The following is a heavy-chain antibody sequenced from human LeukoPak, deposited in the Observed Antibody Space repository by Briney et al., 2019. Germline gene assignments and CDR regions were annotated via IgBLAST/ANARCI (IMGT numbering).Heavy chain of an antibody. CDR3: GRSPAPSSGYYQPDY. CDR1: GYSFTNYW. Sequence: GESLKISCQGSGYSFTNYWIGWVRQMPGKGLEWMGVIYPGDSDTRYSPSFQGQVTISADKSISTAYLQWSSRKASDTAMYYCGRSPAPSSGYYQPDYWGQGTLVTVSS. D-gene: IGHD3-22*01. V-gene: IGHV5-51*01. CDR2: IYPGDSDT. J-gene: IGHJ4*02.